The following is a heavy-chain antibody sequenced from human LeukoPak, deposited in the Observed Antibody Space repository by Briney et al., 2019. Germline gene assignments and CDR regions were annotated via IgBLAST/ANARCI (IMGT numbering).Heavy chain of an antibody. Sequence: GGSLRLSCGTSGFAFSSYWMSWVRRAPGKGLEWVAIIKPDGSEKHYVDSVKGRFTISRDNAKNSVYLQMNSLRAEDTAVYYCVRDKMDNAYTGSLFDYWGQGTLVTVSS. V-gene: IGHV3-7*01. CDR3: VRDKMDNAYTGSLFDY. D-gene: IGHD5-24*01. CDR2: IKPDGSEK. J-gene: IGHJ4*02. CDR1: GFAFSSYW.